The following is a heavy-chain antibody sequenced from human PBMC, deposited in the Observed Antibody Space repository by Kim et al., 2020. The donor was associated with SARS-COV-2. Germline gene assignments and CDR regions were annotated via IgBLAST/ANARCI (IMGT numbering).Heavy chain of an antibody. V-gene: IGHV4-59*01. D-gene: IGHD1-26*01. CDR3: ARDGIYAFDI. J-gene: IGHJ3*02. CDR2: T. Sequence: TNSNPSLKSRVTISVDTSKNQFSLKLSSVTAADTAVYYCARDGIYAFDIWGQGTMVTVSS.